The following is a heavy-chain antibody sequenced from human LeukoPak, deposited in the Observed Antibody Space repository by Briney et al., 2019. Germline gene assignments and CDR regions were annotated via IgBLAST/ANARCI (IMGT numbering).Heavy chain of an antibody. J-gene: IGHJ2*01. CDR1: GFTFSSYG. CDR2: VWYDGSNK. CDR3: ARVIAAAGRPNWYFDL. D-gene: IGHD6-13*01. Sequence: GGSLRLSCVASGFTFSSYGMHWVRQAPGKGLEWVAVVWYDGSNKYYADSVKGRFTISRDNSKNTLYLQMNSLSAEDTAVYYCARVIAAAGRPNWYFDLWGRGTLVTVSS. V-gene: IGHV3-33*01.